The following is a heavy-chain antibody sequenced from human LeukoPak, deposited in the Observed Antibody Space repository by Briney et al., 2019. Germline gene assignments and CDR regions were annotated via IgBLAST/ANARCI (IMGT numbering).Heavy chain of an antibody. D-gene: IGHD2-15*01. V-gene: IGHV1-18*01. J-gene: IGHJ4*02. Sequence: APVKVSCKASGYTFTSYGISWVRQAPGQGLEWMGWISAYNGNTNYAQKLQGRVTMTTDTSTSTAYMELRSLRSDDTAVYYCAREYCSGGSCYADYWGQGTLVTVSS. CDR3: AREYCSGGSCYADY. CDR1: GYTFTSYG. CDR2: ISAYNGNT.